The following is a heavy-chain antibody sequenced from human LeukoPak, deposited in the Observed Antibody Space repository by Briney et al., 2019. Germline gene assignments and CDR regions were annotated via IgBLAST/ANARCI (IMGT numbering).Heavy chain of an antibody. D-gene: IGHD3-22*01. V-gene: IGHV3-23*01. CDR3: AKRKYGSSGYTDY. CDR1: GFTFSSYA. Sequence: GGSLRLSCAASGFTFSSYAMSWVRQAPGKGLEWVSAISGSGGSTYYADSVKGRFTMSRDNPKNTLYLQMNSLRAEDTAVYYSAKRKYGSSGYTDYWGQGTLVTVSS. CDR2: ISGSGGST. J-gene: IGHJ4*02.